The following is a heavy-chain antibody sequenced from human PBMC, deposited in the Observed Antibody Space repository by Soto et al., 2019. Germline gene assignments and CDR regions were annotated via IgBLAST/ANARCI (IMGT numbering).Heavy chain of an antibody. J-gene: IGHJ4*02. CDR1: GYTFTSYG. CDR2: ISAYNGNT. CDR3: ARDAVYSGSRTPLDY. V-gene: IGHV1-18*01. D-gene: IGHD5-12*01. Sequence: ASVKVSCKASGYTFTSYGISWVRQAPGQGLEWMGWISAYNGNTNYAQKLQGRVTMTTDTSTSTAYMELRSLRSDDTAMYYCARDAVYSGSRTPLDYWGQGTLVTVSS.